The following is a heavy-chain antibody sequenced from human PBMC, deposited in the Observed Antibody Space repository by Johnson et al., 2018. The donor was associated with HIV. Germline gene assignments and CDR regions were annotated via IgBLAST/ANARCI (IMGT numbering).Heavy chain of an antibody. CDR2: IKQDGSEK. V-gene: IGHV3-7*01. CDR3: ASGYYYDSSGSDDAFDI. J-gene: IGHJ3*02. Sequence: VQLVESGGGLVQPGVSLRLSCVASGFIFSNAGMRWVRQAPGKGLEWVANIKQDGSEKYYVDSVKGRFTISRDNSKNTLSLQMNSLRAEDTAVYYCASGYYYDSSGSDDAFDIWGQGTMVTVSS. CDR1: GFIFSNAG. D-gene: IGHD3-22*01.